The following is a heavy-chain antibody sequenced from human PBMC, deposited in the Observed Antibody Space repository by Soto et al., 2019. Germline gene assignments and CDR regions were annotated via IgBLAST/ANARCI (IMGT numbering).Heavy chain of an antibody. CDR1: GGSIGSGDYY. D-gene: IGHD1-1*01. J-gene: IGHJ5*02. CDR2: IYYSGNT. Sequence: PSETLSLTCTVSGGSIGSGDYYWSWIRQPPGKGLEWIGYIYYSGNTYYNPSLKSRLTISLDTSKNQFSLNLSSVTAADTADYFCARVSLQLERTLCFDPWCQAPLVSVTS. CDR3: ARVSLQLERTLCFDP. V-gene: IGHV4-30-4*01.